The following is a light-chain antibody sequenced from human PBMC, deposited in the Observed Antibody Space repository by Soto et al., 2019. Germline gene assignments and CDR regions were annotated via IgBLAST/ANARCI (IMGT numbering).Light chain of an antibody. CDR2: RSY. Sequence: QALVTQPPSASGTPGQSVTISCSGGSSNMGTNSVSWYQHFPGTAPKLLIFRSYQRPSGVPDRFSGSKSGTSASLAIRGLQSEDEADYYCAAWDDSLSGPVFGTGTKLTVL. CDR3: AAWDDSLSGPV. J-gene: IGLJ1*01. V-gene: IGLV1-44*01. CDR1: SSNMGTNS.